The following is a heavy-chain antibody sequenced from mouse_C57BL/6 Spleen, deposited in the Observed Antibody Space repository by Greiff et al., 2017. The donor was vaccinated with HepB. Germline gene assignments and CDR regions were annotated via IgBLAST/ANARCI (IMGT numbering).Heavy chain of an antibody. D-gene: IGHD1-1*01. Sequence: VQLKESGPGMVKPSQSLSLTCTVTGYSITSGYDWHWIRHFPGNKLEWMGYISYSGSTNYNPSLKSRISITHDTSKNHFFLKLNSVTTEDTATYYCARGDYDWYFDVWGTRTTVTVSS. J-gene: IGHJ1*03. CDR3: ARGDYDWYFDV. V-gene: IGHV3-1*01. CDR2: ISYSGST. CDR1: GYSITSGYD.